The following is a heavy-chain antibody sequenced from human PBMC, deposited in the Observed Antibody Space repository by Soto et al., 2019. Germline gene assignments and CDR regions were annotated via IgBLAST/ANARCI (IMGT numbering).Heavy chain of an antibody. CDR3: ARILTRGATFREDAFDL. CDR2: ISTFNGKT. D-gene: IGHD3-9*01. CDR1: RYTFTSHG. Sequence: QIQLMQSGGDVKTPGASLKVSCTTSRYTFTSHGIAWVRQAPGQGLEWMGWISTFNGKTDYAQKFLGRVTLTAETIKGTLQLGVPGLPSDEPGVLYCARILTRGATFREDAFDLWGPGTKGTVSS. J-gene: IGHJ3*01. V-gene: IGHV1-18*01.